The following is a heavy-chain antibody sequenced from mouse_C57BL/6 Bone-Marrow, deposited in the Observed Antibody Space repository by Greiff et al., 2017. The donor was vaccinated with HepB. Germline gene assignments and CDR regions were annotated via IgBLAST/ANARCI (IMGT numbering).Heavy chain of an antibody. Sequence: QVQLKESGSELRSPGSSVKLSCKDFDSEVFPIAYMSWVRQKPGHGFEWLGGILPSIGRTIYGEKFEDKATLDADTLSNTAYLELNSLTSEDSAIYYCARKTDYGSSSFDYWGQGTTLTVSS. J-gene: IGHJ2*01. D-gene: IGHD1-1*01. CDR2: ILPSIGRT. CDR1: DSEVFPIAY. CDR3: ARKTDYGSSSFDY. V-gene: IGHV15-2*01.